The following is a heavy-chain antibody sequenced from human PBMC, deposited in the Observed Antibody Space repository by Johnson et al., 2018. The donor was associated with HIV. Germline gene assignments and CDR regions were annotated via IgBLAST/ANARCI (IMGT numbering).Heavy chain of an antibody. Sequence: MLLVESGGGLVQPGGSLRLSCAASGFTVSSNYMHWVRQAPGKGLEWVSVIYSGGTTYHADSVKGRFTISRDNAKNSLYLQMNSLRAGDTAVYSCSRVTHSYGYWGAFDIWGQGTMVTVSS. CDR2: IYSGGTT. CDR3: SRVTHSYGYWGAFDI. V-gene: IGHV3-66*01. J-gene: IGHJ3*02. CDR1: GFTVSSNY. D-gene: IGHD5-18*01.